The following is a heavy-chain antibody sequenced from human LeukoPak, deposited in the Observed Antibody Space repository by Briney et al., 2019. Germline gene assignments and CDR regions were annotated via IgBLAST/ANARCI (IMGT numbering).Heavy chain of an antibody. V-gene: IGHV3-11*01. CDR2: ISSGSII. CDR1: GFTFNDYY. CDR3: ARLSVIVGATTVDY. D-gene: IGHD1-26*01. J-gene: IGHJ4*02. Sequence: GGSLRLSCAASGFTFNDYYMSWIRQAPGKGLEWLSYISSGSIIYYADSVKGRFTISRDNAKNSLYLQMNSLRAEDTALYYCARLSVIVGATTVDYWGQGTLVTVSS.